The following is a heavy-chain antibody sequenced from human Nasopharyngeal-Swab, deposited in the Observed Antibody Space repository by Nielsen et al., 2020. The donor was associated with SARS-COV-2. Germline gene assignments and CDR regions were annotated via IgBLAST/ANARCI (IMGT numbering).Heavy chain of an antibody. D-gene: IGHD6-13*01. J-gene: IGHJ6*02. CDR3: VKMGISAAGTPVMDV. CDR2: ISWNSATI. CDR1: GFTFSDYF. V-gene: IGHV3-9*01. Sequence: SLKISCTASGFTFSDYFMSWIRQAPGKGLEWVSRISWNSATIDYADSVKGRFTISRDNAKNSLYLQMNSLRAEDTALYYCVKMGISAAGTPVMDVWGQGATVTVSS.